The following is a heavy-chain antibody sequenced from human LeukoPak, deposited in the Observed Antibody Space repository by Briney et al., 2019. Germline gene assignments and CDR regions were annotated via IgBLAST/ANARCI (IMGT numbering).Heavy chain of an antibody. Sequence: PSETLSLTCTVSGGSISSSSYYWGWIRQPPGKGLEWIGSIYYSGSTYYNPSLKSRVTISVDTSKNQFSLKLSSVTAADTAVYYCASDVYYDMLSGYYKGYYFDYWGQGTLVTVSS. CDR3: ASDVYYDMLSGYYKGYYFDY. CDR2: IYYSGST. D-gene: IGHD3-9*01. J-gene: IGHJ4*02. V-gene: IGHV4-39*01. CDR1: GGSISSSSYY.